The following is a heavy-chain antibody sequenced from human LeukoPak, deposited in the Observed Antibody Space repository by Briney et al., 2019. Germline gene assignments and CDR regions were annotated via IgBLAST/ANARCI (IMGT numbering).Heavy chain of an antibody. V-gene: IGHV3-23*01. Sequence: GRSLTLSRAASGFTFSSYAMSWVRQAPGQGLEWVSAISGSGGSTYYAHSVKGRFTISRDKPKNTLYLQMNSLRAEDTAVYYCAKGTSGWYFSPLDYWGQGTLLTVSS. CDR1: GFTFSSYA. CDR2: ISGSGGST. CDR3: AKGTSGWYFSPLDY. D-gene: IGHD6-19*01. J-gene: IGHJ4*02.